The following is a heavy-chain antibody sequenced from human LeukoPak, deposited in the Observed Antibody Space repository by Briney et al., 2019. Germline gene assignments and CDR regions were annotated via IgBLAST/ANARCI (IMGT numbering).Heavy chain of an antibody. Sequence: ASVKVSCKASGYTFTSYAMHWVRQAPGRRLEWMGWINAGNGNTKYSQKFQGRVTITRDTSASTAYMELSSLRSGDTAVYYCAGGSGWYDLWFDPWGQGTLVTVSS. V-gene: IGHV1-3*01. CDR1: GYTFTSYA. CDR3: AGGSGWYDLWFDP. J-gene: IGHJ5*02. CDR2: INAGNGNT. D-gene: IGHD6-19*01.